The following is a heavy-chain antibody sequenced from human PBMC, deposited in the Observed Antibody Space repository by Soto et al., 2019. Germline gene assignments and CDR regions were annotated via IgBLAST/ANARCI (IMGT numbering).Heavy chain of an antibody. Sequence: GGSLRLSCRASGFTFGDYTLSWVRQAPGKGLEWVGFIRSKAYGGTTEYAASVKGRFTISRDDSKSIAYLQMNSLKTEDTAVYYCSREDEYYYDSSATYYNMDVWGQGTTVTVSS. D-gene: IGHD3-22*01. CDR3: SREDEYYYDSSATYYNMDV. J-gene: IGHJ6*02. CDR1: GFTFGDYT. V-gene: IGHV3-49*04. CDR2: IRSKAYGGTT.